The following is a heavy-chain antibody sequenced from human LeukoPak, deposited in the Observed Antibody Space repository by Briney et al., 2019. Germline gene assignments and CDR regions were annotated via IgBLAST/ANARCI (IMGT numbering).Heavy chain of an antibody. V-gene: IGHV1-2*02. CDR3: ARGSVYYDFWSGYGDY. CDR2: INPNSGGT. Sequence: ASVKVSCKASGYTFTGYYMHWVRQAPGQGLEWMGWINPNSGGTNYAQKFQGRVTMTRDTSISTAYMELSRLRSDDTAVYYCARGSVYYDFWSGYGDYWGQGTLVTVSS. D-gene: IGHD3-3*01. CDR1: GYTFTGYY. J-gene: IGHJ4*02.